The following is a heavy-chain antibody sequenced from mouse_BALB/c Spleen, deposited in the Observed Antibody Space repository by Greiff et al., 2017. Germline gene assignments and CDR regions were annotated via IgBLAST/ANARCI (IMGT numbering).Heavy chain of an antibody. V-gene: IGHV1-87*01. CDR1: GYTFTSYW. CDR3: ARSAIYDGYYAMDY. Sequence: VQLQQSGAELARPGASVKLSCKASGYTFTSYWMQWVKQRPGQGLEWIGAIYPGDGDTRYTQKFKGKATLTADKSSSTAYMQLSSLASEDSEVYYCARSAIYDGYYAMDYWGQGTSVTVSS. J-gene: IGHJ4*01. D-gene: IGHD2-3*01. CDR2: IYPGDGDT.